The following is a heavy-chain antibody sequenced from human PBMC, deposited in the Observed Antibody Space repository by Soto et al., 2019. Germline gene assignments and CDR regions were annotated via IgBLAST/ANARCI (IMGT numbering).Heavy chain of an antibody. J-gene: IGHJ4*02. CDR3: ARDSGPFDY. CDR1: GFTFSSYA. CDR2: ISYDGSNK. V-gene: IGHV3-30-3*01. Sequence: QVQLVESGGGVVQPGRSLRLSCAASGFTFSSYAMHWVRQAPGKGLEWAAVISYDGSNKYYADSVKGRFTISRDNSKNTLYLQMNSLRAEDTAVYYCARDSGPFDYWGQGTLVTVSS.